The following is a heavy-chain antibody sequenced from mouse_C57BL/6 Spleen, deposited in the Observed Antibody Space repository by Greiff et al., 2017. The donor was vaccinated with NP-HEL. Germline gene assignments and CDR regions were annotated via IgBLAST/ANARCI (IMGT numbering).Heavy chain of an antibody. J-gene: IGHJ2*01. Sequence: QVQLQQPGTELVKPGASVKLSCKASGYTFTSYWMHWVKQRPGQGLEWIGNINPSNGGTNYNEKFKSKATLTVDKSYSTAYMQLRSLTSEDSAVYYCARECYYGSNYPFDYWGQGTTLTVSS. CDR2: INPSNGGT. D-gene: IGHD1-1*01. CDR1: GYTFTSYW. V-gene: IGHV1-53*01. CDR3: ARECYYGSNYPFDY.